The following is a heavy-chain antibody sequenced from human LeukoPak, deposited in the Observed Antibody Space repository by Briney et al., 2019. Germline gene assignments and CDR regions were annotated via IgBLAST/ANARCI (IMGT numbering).Heavy chain of an antibody. V-gene: IGHV3-21*01. CDR1: GFTFSGYS. Sequence: GGSLRLSCAVSGFTFSGYSMNWVRQAPGKGLEWVSSISSSSSYIYYADSVKGRFTISRDNAKNSLYLQMNSLRAEDTAVYYCAKVAKYYYGSETYYFFEHWGQGTPVTASS. CDR2: ISSSSSYI. CDR3: AKVAKYYYGSETYYFFEH. J-gene: IGHJ1*01. D-gene: IGHD3-10*01.